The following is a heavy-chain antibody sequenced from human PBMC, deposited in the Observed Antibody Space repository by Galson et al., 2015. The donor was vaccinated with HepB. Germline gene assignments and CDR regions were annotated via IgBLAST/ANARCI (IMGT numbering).Heavy chain of an antibody. D-gene: IGHD2-21*01. CDR1: GFSLSSYG. Sequence: SLRLSCAASGFSLSSYGMSWVRQTPGKGLEWVAFISSGSSFIYYAESVKGRFTISRDNGKNLLYLQMNSLRAEDTTVYYCARDQFSVPSGVEFFDYWYFDLWGRGTQVTVSS. J-gene: IGHJ2*01. V-gene: IGHV3-21*01. CDR3: ARDQFSVPSGVEFFDYWYFDL. CDR2: ISSGSSFI.